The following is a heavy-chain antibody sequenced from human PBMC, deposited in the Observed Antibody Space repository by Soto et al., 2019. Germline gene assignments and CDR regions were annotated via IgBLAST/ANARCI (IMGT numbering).Heavy chain of an antibody. Sequence: QVQLVQSGAEVKKPGSSVKVSCKASGGTFSSYAISWVRQAPGQGLEWMGGIIPIFGTANYAQKVQGRVTITAVESTSTVYMGLCSPKSGNTAVYSFAGSWDNSGWYDWFDSWGQGTLVTVSS. V-gene: IGHV1-69*01. J-gene: IGHJ5*01. CDR1: GGTFSSYA. D-gene: IGHD6-19*01. CDR2: IIPIFGTA. CDR3: AGSWDNSGWYDWFDS.